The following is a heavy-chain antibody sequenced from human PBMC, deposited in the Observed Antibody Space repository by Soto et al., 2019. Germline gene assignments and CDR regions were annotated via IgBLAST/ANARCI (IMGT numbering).Heavy chain of an antibody. CDR2: IYYSGST. Sequence: SETLSLTCTVSGGSISSYYWSWIRQPPGKGLEWIGYIYYSGSTNYNPSLKSRVTISVDTSKNQFSLKLSSVTAADTAVYYCAIVGATRVAATNGYYYYMDVWGKGTTVTVSS. CDR3: AIVGATRVAATNGYYYYMDV. J-gene: IGHJ6*03. V-gene: IGHV4-59*01. D-gene: IGHD2-15*01. CDR1: GGSISSYY.